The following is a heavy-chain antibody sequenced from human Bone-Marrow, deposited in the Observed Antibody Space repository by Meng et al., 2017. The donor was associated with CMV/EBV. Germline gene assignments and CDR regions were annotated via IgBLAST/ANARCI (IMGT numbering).Heavy chain of an antibody. Sequence: SQTLSLTCAVYGGSFSGYYWSWIRQPPGKGLEWIGEINHSGSTNYNPSLKSRVTISVDTSKNQFSLKLSSVTAADTAVYYCARVPPYNSDYWGQGTLVTVPS. CDR3: ARVPPYNSDY. D-gene: IGHD5-18*01. J-gene: IGHJ4*02. CDR1: GGSFSGYY. CDR2: INHSGST. V-gene: IGHV4-34*01.